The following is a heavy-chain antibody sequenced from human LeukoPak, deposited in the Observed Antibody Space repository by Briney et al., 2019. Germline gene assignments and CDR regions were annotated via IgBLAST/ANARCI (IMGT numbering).Heavy chain of an antibody. V-gene: IGHV3-23*01. CDR2: VSGSGSET. CDR3: AKRVRDGYNSPIDY. Sequence: PGGSLRLSCAASGFLISDYAMNWVRQAPGKGLEWVSGVSGSGSETHYVDSVKGRFTISRGTSKNTLYLQTNNLRAEDTAIYYCAKRVRDGYNSPIDYWGQGTLVIVSS. D-gene: IGHD5-24*01. J-gene: IGHJ4*02. CDR1: GFLISDYA.